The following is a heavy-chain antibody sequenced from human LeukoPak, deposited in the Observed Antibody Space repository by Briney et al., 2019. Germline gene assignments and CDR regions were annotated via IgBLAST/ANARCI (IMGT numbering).Heavy chain of an antibody. Sequence: GSSVKVSCKASGGTFSSYAISWVRQAPGQGLEWMGGIIPIFGTANYAQKFQGRVTMTTDTSTSTVYMDLRSLRSDDTAMYFCARDRVQIVGASSVYFQYWGQGTLVTVSS. CDR1: GGTFSSYA. J-gene: IGHJ1*01. D-gene: IGHD1-26*01. CDR3: ARDRVQIVGASSVYFQY. CDR2: IIPIFGTA. V-gene: IGHV1-69*05.